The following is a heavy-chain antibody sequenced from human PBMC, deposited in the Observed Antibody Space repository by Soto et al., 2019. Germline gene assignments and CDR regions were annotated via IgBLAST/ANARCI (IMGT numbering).Heavy chain of an antibody. CDR2: IYYSGST. V-gene: IGHV4-31*03. D-gene: IGHD3-3*01. J-gene: IGHJ5*02. CDR1: GGSISSGGYY. CDR3: AREARFPPTWWFDP. Sequence: SETLSLTCTVSGGSISSGGYYWSWIRQHPWKGLEWTWYIYYSGSTYYNPSLKSRVTISVDTSKNQFSLKLSSVTAADTAVYYCAREARFPPTWWFDPWGQGTLVTVSS.